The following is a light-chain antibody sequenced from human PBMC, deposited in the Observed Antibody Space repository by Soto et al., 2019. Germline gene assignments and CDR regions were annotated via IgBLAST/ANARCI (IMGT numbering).Light chain of an antibody. CDR2: EVS. J-gene: IGLJ1*01. CDR3: NPYVAGSKV. Sequence: QSVLTQPPSASGSPGQSVTISCTGTSSDVGKYDYVSWFQHHPGKAPKLIIYEVSKRPSGVPDRFSGSKSGSTASLTVSGLQTEDEADYYCNPYVAGSKVFGTGTKVTVL. V-gene: IGLV2-8*01. CDR1: SSDVGKYDY.